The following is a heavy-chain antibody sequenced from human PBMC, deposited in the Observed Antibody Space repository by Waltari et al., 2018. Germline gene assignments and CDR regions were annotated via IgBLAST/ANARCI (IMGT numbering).Heavy chain of an antibody. V-gene: IGHV4-61*02. CDR2: LYTTGST. J-gene: IGHJ3*02. CDR1: NGSISSGSFY. D-gene: IGHD2-15*01. CDR3: ARTGTVVVVPTAKGAFHI. Sequence: VQLQESGPGLVEPSQTLSLTCTVSNGSISSGSFYWSWIRQRAGKGLEWIGHLYTTGSTNYNPSLGSLVTISADTSKNQFSLKLTSVTAADSAVYFCARTGTVVVVPTAKGAFHIWGQGTAVTVSS.